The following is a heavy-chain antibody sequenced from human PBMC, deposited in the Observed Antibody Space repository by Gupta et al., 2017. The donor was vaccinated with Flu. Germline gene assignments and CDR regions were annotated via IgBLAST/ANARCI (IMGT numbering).Heavy chain of an antibody. J-gene: IGHJ4*02. D-gene: IGHD2-15*01. CDR2: ISYDGSNK. CDR1: GFTYSSYG. Sequence: QVQLVESGGGVVQPGRSLRLSCAASGFTYSSYGMHWVRQAPGQGLEWVAVISYDGSNKYYADSVKGRFTISRDNSKNTLYLQMNSLRAEDTAVYYCAKDWEREEEVAATPLDYWGQGTLVTVSS. V-gene: IGHV3-30*18. CDR3: AKDWEREEEVAATPLDY.